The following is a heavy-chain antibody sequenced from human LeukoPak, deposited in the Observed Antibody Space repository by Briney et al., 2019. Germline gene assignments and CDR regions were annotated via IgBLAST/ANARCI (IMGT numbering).Heavy chain of an antibody. CDR3: VREPVSGKFDY. D-gene: IGHD6-19*01. J-gene: IGHJ4*02. V-gene: IGHV3-7*04. CDR1: GFTFSNAW. CDR2: IKQDGSAK. Sequence: GGSLRLSCAASGFTFSNAWMSWVRQAPGKGLEWVANIKQDGSAKFYVDSVKGRFTVSRDNAKNSLYLQMNSLRAEDTAVYYCVREPVSGKFDYWGQGTLVTVSS.